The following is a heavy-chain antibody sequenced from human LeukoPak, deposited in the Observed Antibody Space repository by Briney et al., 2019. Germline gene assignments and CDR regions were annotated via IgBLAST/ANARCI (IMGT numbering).Heavy chain of an antibody. Sequence: ASVKVSCKASGYTFTGYYMHWVRQAPGQGLEWMGWINPNSGGTNYAQKFQGRVTMTRDTSISTAYMELSRLRSDDTAVYYCARVGSSNGGNWFDPWGQGTLVTVSS. V-gene: IGHV1-2*02. CDR3: ARVGSSNGGNWFDP. CDR1: GYTFTGYY. D-gene: IGHD6-13*01. CDR2: INPNSGGT. J-gene: IGHJ5*02.